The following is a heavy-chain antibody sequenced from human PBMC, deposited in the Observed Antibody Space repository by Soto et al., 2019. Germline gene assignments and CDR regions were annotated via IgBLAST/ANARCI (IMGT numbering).Heavy chain of an antibody. V-gene: IGHV3-23*01. CDR1: GFTFSTYA. D-gene: IGHD5-12*01. J-gene: IGHJ4*02. CDR3: AKSQDIVAAAPFDQ. Sequence: EVHLLESGGGLVQPGGSLRLSCAASGFTFSTYAMHWVRQAPGKGLEWVSSITGSGSNPYYAASVKGRFTISRDNSRNTLFLQMDSLRTEDTALYYCAKSQDIVAAAPFDQWGQGTLLTVSS. CDR2: ITGSGSNP.